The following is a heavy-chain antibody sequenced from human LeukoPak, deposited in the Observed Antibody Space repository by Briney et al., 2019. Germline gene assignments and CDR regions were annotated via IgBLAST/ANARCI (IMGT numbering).Heavy chain of an antibody. J-gene: IGHJ4*02. D-gene: IGHD3-3*01. CDR2: ISAYNGNT. CDR1: GYTFTSYG. Sequence: GSVKVSCKASGYTFTSYGISWVRQAPGQGLEWMGWISAYNGNTNYAQKLQGRVTMTTDTSTSTAYMELRSLRSDDTAVYYCARGRWEGIFGVVIKDYWGQGTLVTVSS. V-gene: IGHV1-18*01. CDR3: ARGRWEGIFGVVIKDY.